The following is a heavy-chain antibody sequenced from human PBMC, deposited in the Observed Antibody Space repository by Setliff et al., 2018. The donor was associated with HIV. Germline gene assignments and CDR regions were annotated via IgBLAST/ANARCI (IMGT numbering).Heavy chain of an antibody. D-gene: IGHD6-19*01. CDR3: ARALWRYSSGPFHF. CDR1: GYSFTTHW. Sequence: GEYLKISCETSGYSFTTHWIGWVRQMPGKGLEWMGVIYPGDSHTTYSPSFQGQVTISADKSISTAYLQWGTLKAQDTATYYCARALWRYSSGPFHFWGQGTLVTVSS. V-gene: IGHV5-51*01. J-gene: IGHJ4*02. CDR2: IYPGDSHT.